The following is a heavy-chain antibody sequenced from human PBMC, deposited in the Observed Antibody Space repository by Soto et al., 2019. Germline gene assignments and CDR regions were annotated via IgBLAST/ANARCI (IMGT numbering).Heavy chain of an antibody. CDR3: ARHVPTGYAYYYYNGMDV. Sequence: GESLKISCKGSGYSFTSYWIGWVRQMPGKGLEWVGIIYPGDSDTRYSPSFQGQVTISADKSSSTAYLQWSSLKASDTAMYYCARHVPTGYAYYYYNGMDVWGQGTTVTVSS. V-gene: IGHV5-51*01. D-gene: IGHD5-12*01. CDR1: GYSFTSYW. CDR2: IYPGDSDT. J-gene: IGHJ6*02.